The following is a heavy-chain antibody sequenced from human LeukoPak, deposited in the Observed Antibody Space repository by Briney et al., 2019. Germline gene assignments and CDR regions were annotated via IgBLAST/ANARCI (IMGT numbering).Heavy chain of an antibody. CDR2: ISSSGSTR. CDR3: ARGGVSTAMVTPRPFDY. D-gene: IGHD5-18*01. CDR1: GFTFSGFE. V-gene: IGHV3-48*03. Sequence: GGSLRLSCAASGFTFSGFEVNWVRQAPGKGLEWVSYISSSGSTRYYADSVEGRFTISRENAKNSLYLQMNSLRAGDTAVYYCARGGVSTAMVTPRPFDYWGQGTLVTVSS. J-gene: IGHJ4*02.